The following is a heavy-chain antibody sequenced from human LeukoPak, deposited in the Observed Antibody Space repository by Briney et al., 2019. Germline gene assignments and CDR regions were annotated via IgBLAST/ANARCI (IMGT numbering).Heavy chain of an antibody. CDR2: INHSGST. CDR3: ARAAPRSPFDY. CDR1: GGSFSGYY. J-gene: IGHJ4*02. D-gene: IGHD6-25*01. Sequence: SETLSLPCAVYGGSFSGYYWSWIRQPPGKGLEWIGEINHSGSTNYNPSLKSRVTISVDTSKNQFSLKLSSVTAADTAVYYCARAAPRSPFDYWGQGTLVTVSS. V-gene: IGHV4-34*01.